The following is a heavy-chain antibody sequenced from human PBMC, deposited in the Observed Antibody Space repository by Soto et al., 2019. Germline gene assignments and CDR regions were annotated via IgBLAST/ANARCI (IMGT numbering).Heavy chain of an antibody. J-gene: IGHJ3*02. D-gene: IGHD2-15*01. CDR2: MNPNSGNT. CDR3: ARGPYCSGGSCYPKPTDAFDI. V-gene: IGHV1-8*01. CDR1: GYTFTSYD. Sequence: ASVKVSCKASGYTFTSYDINWVRQATGQGLEWMGWMNPNSGNTGYAQKFQGRVTMTRNTSISTAYMELSSLRSEDTAVYYCARGPYCSGGSCYPKPTDAFDIWGQGTMVTVS.